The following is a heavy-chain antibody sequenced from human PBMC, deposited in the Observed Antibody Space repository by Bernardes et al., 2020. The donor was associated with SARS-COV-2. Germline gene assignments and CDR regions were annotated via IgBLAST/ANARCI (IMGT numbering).Heavy chain of an antibody. D-gene: IGHD3-3*01. Sequence: WGSLRLSCAASGFTFEDYTMHWVRQVPGKGLEWVSLVSWDGSTTNYADSVKGRFIISRDSSRNTVHLQMDSLRKEDTALYYCATERQSLTVFGVGHDAFDFWGQGTMVTVSS. CDR1: GFTFEDYT. CDR2: VSWDGSTT. J-gene: IGHJ3*01. V-gene: IGHV3-43*01. CDR3: ATERQSLTVFGVGHDAFDF.